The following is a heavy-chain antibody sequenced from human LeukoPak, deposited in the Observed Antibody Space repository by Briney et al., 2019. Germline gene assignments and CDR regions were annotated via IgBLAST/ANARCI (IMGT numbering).Heavy chain of an antibody. J-gene: IGHJ4*02. CDR1: GGSFSGYY. V-gene: IGHV4-34*01. D-gene: IGHD1-14*01. CDR2: INHSGST. CDR3: ARAFFRKGPDY. Sequence: SETLSLTCAVYGGSFSGYYWSWIRQPPGKGLEWIGEINHSGSTNYNPSLKSRVTISVDTSKNQFSLKLSSVTAADTAVYYCARAFFRKGPDYWGQGTLVTVSS.